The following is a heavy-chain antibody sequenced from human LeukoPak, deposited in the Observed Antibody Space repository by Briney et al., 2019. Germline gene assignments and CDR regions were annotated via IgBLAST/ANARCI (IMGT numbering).Heavy chain of an antibody. Sequence: ASVKVSCKASGYTFTNYAMNWVRQAPGQGLEWMGWINTNTGNPTYAQDFTGRFVFSLDTSVSTAYLQISSLKAEDTAVYYCARGGNPTIWYYMDVWGKGTTVTVSS. CDR1: GYTFTNYA. V-gene: IGHV7-4-1*02. CDR2: INTNTGNP. J-gene: IGHJ6*03. D-gene: IGHD3-16*01. CDR3: ARGGNPTIWYYMDV.